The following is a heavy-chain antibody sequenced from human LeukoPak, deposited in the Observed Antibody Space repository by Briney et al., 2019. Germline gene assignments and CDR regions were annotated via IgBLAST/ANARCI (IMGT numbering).Heavy chain of an antibody. D-gene: IGHD6-13*01. CDR1: GYTFTGYY. Sequence: GSVKVSCKASGYTFTGYYMHWVRQAPGQGLEWMGWINPNSGGTNYAQKFQGRVTMTRDTSISTAYMELSRLRSDDTAVYYCARIESIAAAGRIFDPWGQGTLVTVSS. V-gene: IGHV1-2*02. CDR3: ARIESIAAAGRIFDP. J-gene: IGHJ5*02. CDR2: INPNSGGT.